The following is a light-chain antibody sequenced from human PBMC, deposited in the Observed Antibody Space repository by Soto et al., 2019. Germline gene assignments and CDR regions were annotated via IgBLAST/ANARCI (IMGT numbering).Light chain of an antibody. V-gene: IGLV2-23*02. Sequence: QSVLTQPASVSGSPGQSITISCTGTSSDVGSYNLVSWYQQHPGKAPKLMIYEVNKRPSGISDRFSGSKSGNTASLTISGLQAEDEADYFCCSYAGSSTPVFGGGTKLTVL. CDR3: CSYAGSSTPV. J-gene: IGLJ2*01. CDR1: SSDVGSYNL. CDR2: EVN.